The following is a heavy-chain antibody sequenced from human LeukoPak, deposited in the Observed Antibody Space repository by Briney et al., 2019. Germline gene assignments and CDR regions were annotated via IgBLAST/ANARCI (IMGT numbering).Heavy chain of an antibody. CDR2: IGGYGDNT. J-gene: IGHJ4*02. CDR1: GFTFSSYA. CDR3: AKARRIVVLTGLYFDS. Sequence: GGSLRLSCAASGFTFSSYAMSWVRQAPGKGLEWVSSIGGYGDNTYYADSVKDRFTISRDKSTNTVYLLMNSLRVEDTAVYYCAKARRIVVLTGLYFDSWGQGTLVTVSS. D-gene: IGHD2-21*02. V-gene: IGHV3-23*01.